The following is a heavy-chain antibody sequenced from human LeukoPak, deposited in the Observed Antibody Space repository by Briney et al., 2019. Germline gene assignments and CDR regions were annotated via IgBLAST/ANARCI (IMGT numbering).Heavy chain of an antibody. CDR1: GYTFTGYY. D-gene: IGHD3-10*01. V-gene: IGHV1-2*02. Sequence: ASVKVSCKASGYTFTGYYMHWVRQAPGQGLQWMGWINPNSGGTNYAQKFQGRVTMTRDTSISTAYMELSRLRSDDTAEYYCARAGVDYGSGSPFDYWGQGTLVTVSS. J-gene: IGHJ4*02. CDR2: INPNSGGT. CDR3: ARAGVDYGSGSPFDY.